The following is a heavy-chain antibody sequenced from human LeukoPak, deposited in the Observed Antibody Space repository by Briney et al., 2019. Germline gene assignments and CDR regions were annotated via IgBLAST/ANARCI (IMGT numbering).Heavy chain of an antibody. CDR2: INPNSGGT. CDR3: ARDIDSSSSDHY. Sequence: WASVKVSCKASGYTFTGYYMHWVRQAPGQGLEWMGRINPNSGGTNYAQKFQGRVTMTRDTSISTAYMELSRLRSDDTAVYYCARDIDSSSSDHYWGQGTLVTVSS. CDR1: GYTFTGYY. D-gene: IGHD6-6*01. V-gene: IGHV1-2*06. J-gene: IGHJ4*02.